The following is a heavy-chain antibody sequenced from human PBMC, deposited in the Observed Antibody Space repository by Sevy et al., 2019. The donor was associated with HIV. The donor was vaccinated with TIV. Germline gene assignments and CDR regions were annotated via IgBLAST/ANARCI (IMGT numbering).Heavy chain of an antibody. Sequence: SETLSLTCTVSSGSVSGGSYYWSWIRQPPGKGLEWIGYMSYSGRTNYNPSLKSRVTISVDTSKNQFSLKLSSVTAADTAGYYCARRGGLVDGGMDVWGQGTTVTVSS. CDR1: SGSVSGGSYY. V-gene: IGHV4-61*01. CDR3: ARRGGLVDGGMDV. J-gene: IGHJ6*02. D-gene: IGHD2-8*02. CDR2: MSYSGRT.